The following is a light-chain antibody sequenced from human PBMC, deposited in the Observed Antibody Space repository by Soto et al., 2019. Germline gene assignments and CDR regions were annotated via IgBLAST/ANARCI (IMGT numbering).Light chain of an antibody. CDR3: QVWDSSSDNWV. CDR1: NIGTKS. Sequence: SYELTQPPSVSVAPGQTASITCGGYNIGTKSVHWYQQRPGQAPVVVVYDDNNRPSGIPERFPGSNSGNTATLTISRVEAGDEGDYYCQVWDSSSDNWVFGGGTKLTVL. CDR2: DDN. V-gene: IGLV3-21*02. J-gene: IGLJ3*02.